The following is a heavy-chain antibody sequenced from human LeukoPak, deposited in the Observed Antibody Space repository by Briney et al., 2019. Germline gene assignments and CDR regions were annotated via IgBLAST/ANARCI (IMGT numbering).Heavy chain of an antibody. CDR2: ISSSSSYI. CDR1: GFTFSSYS. V-gene: IGHV3-21*01. J-gene: IGHJ4*02. CDR3: ARGLVFCSSTSCSAPDLDY. D-gene: IGHD2-2*01. Sequence: GGSLRLSCAASGFTFSSYSMNWVRQAPGKGLEWVSSISSSSSYIHYADSVKGRFTISRDNAKNSLYLQMNSLRAEDTAVYYCARGLVFCSSTSCSAPDLDYWGQGTLVTVSS.